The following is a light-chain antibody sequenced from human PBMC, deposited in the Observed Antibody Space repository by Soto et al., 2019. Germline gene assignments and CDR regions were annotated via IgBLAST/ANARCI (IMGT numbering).Light chain of an antibody. CDR1: SSDVGGYNY. Sequence: QSVLTQPASVSGSPGQSITISCTGTSSDVGGYNYVSWYQQHPGKAPKLMIYDVSNRPSGVSNRFSGSKSGNTASLTISGLQAEDEAAYYCSSYTSSSLLIFGTGTKVT. V-gene: IGLV2-14*01. CDR2: DVS. J-gene: IGLJ1*01. CDR3: SSYTSSSLLI.